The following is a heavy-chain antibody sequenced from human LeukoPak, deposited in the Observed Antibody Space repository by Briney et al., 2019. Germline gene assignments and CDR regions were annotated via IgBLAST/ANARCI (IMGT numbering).Heavy chain of an antibody. D-gene: IGHD2/OR15-2a*01. Sequence: GGSLRLSCAASGFTFSNYAVTLVRQAPGKGLECVSAISASGGSTYYADSVKGRFTISRDNSKNTLYLQMNSLRAEDTAVYYCAKGLKGYFYAPVYWGQGTLVTVSS. CDR2: ISASGGST. CDR3: AKGLKGYFYAPVY. V-gene: IGHV3-23*01. J-gene: IGHJ4*02. CDR1: GFTFSNYA.